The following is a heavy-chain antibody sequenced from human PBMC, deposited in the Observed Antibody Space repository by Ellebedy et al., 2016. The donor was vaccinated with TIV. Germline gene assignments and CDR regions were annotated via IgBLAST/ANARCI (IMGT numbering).Heavy chain of an antibody. CDR1: GLTFSSHA. V-gene: IGHV3-23*01. Sequence: GESLKISCAASGLTFSSHAMSWVRQAPGKGLAWVSSITESGGNTYYADSVKGRFTISRDNSKDTLFLQMNSLRAEDTAIYFCARDPVGVGPAFDVWGQGTIVTVSS. J-gene: IGHJ3*01. D-gene: IGHD4-23*01. CDR2: ITESGGNT. CDR3: ARDPVGVGPAFDV.